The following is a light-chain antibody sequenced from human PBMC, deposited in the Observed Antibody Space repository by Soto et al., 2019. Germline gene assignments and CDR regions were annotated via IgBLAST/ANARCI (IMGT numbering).Light chain of an antibody. CDR2: DAS. Sequence: EIVLTQSPGTLSLSPGERATLSCRASQTVNSSHLAWYRQNPGQAPRLLIYDASSRATGIPARFCGSGSGTEFSPPTSSLQSADYAVYYCHQHTNWHPWTFGQGTKVDIK. CDR1: QTVNSSH. CDR3: HQHTNWHPWT. V-gene: IGKV3D-20*02. J-gene: IGKJ1*01.